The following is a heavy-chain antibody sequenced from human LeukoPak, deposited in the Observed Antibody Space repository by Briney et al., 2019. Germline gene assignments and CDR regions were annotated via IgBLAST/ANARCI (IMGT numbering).Heavy chain of an antibody. CDR2: IIPIFGTA. CDR3: AREGTDYYDKYYFDY. Sequence: ASVKVSCKASGYTFTSYAISWVRQAPGQGLEWMGGIIPIFGTANYAQKFQGRVTITTDESTSTAYMELSSLRSEDTAVYYCAREGTDYYDKYYFDYWGQGTLVTVSS. V-gene: IGHV1-69*05. J-gene: IGHJ4*02. CDR1: GYTFTSYA. D-gene: IGHD3-22*01.